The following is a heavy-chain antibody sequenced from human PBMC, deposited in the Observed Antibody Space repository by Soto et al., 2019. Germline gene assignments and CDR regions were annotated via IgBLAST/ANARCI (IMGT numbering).Heavy chain of an antibody. CDR2: ISGSGGST. Sequence: GGSLRLSCAASVFTFSSYAMSWVRQSPGKGLEWVSAISGSGGSTYYADSVKGRFTISRDNSKNTLYLQMNSLRAEETAVYYCAKDAWDDRSGYYPLYFEYSGQGTLVTVSS. D-gene: IGHD3-22*01. V-gene: IGHV3-23*01. CDR3: AKDAWDDRSGYYPLYFEY. CDR1: VFTFSSYA. J-gene: IGHJ4*02.